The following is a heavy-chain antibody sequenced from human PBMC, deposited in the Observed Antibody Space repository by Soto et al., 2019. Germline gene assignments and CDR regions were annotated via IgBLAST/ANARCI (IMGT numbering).Heavy chain of an antibody. CDR2: ISWNSGSI. D-gene: IGHD5-12*01. CDR1: GFTFDDYA. J-gene: IGHJ3*02. V-gene: IGHV3-9*01. Sequence: LSLTCAASGFTFDDYAMHWVRQAPGKGLEWVSGISWNSGSIGYADSVKGRFTISRDNAKNSLYLQMNSLRAEDTALYYCAKVYSGYDWVDAFDIWGQGTMVTV. CDR3: AKVYSGYDWVDAFDI.